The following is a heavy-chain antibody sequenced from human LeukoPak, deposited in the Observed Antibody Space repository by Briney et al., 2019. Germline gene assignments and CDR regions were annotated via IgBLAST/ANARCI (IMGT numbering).Heavy chain of an antibody. CDR3: AVYSYGSRYFDY. D-gene: IGHD5-18*01. CDR2: LYQGGST. Sequence: SETLSLTCAVSGGSISSGGFSWSWIRQSPGKGLEYIGYLYQGGSTYYNPSLSSRVTISGDRSKNHFFLTLTSVTAADTAVYYCAVYSYGSRYFDYWGQGTLVTVSS. J-gene: IGHJ4*02. CDR1: GGSISSGGFS. V-gene: IGHV4-30-2*06.